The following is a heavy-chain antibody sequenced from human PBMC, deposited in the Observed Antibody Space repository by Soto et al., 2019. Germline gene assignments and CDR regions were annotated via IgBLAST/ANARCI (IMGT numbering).Heavy chain of an antibody. D-gene: IGHD6-13*01. CDR3: ARYRRGGVGSSLYNWFDP. Sequence: SVKVSCKASGGTFSSYAISWVRQAPGQGLEWMGGIIPIFGTANYAQKFQGRVTITADESTSTAYMELSSLRSEDTAVYYCARYRRGGVGSSLYNWFDPWGQGTLVTVSS. J-gene: IGHJ5*02. V-gene: IGHV1-69*13. CDR2: IIPIFGTA. CDR1: GGTFSSYA.